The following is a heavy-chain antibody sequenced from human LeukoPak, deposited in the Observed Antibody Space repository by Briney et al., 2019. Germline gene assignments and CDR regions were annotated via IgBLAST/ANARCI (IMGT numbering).Heavy chain of an antibody. CDR3: AKKGLASAGRPPYFDY. D-gene: IGHD6-13*01. V-gene: IGHV3-23*01. CDR1: GFTFSSYA. Sequence: ETGGSLRLSCAASGFTFSSYAVNWVRQAPGKGLEWVSAISGSGGTYYADSVKGRFTISRDNSKNTLYLQMNNLRAEDTAIYYCAKKGLASAGRPPYFDYWGQGALVTVPS. J-gene: IGHJ4*02. CDR2: ISGSGGT.